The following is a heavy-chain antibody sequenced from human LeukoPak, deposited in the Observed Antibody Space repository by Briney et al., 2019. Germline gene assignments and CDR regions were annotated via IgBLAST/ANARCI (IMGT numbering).Heavy chain of an antibody. J-gene: IGHJ4*02. Sequence: SETLSLTCTVSGGSISSYYGSWIRQPPGKGLEWIGYIYYSGSTNYNPSLKSRVTISVDTSKNQFSLKLSSVTAADTAVYYCARALGYSFDYWGQGTLVTVSS. D-gene: IGHD2-15*01. CDR2: IYYSGST. V-gene: IGHV4-59*01. CDR1: GGSISSYY. CDR3: ARALGYSFDY.